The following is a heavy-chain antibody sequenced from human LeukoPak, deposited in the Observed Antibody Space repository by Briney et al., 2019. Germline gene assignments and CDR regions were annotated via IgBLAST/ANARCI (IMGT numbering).Heavy chain of an antibody. D-gene: IGHD2-2*01. J-gene: IGHJ4*02. CDR2: IRYDGSNK. CDR1: GFTFSSYG. V-gene: IGHV3-30*02. Sequence: GGSLRLSCAASGFTFSSYGMHWVRQAPGKGLEWVAFIRYDGSNKYYADSVKGRFTISRDNSKNTLYLQMNSLRAEDTAVYYCAKGGQGVVVPAAPSYWGQGTLVTVSS. CDR3: AKGGQGVVVPAAPSY.